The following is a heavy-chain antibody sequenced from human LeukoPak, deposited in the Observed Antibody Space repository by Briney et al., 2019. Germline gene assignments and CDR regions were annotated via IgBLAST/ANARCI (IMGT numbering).Heavy chain of an antibody. CDR2: ISYDGSNK. CDR1: GFTFSSYG. CDR3: AKAPYGDFEYFQH. J-gene: IGHJ1*01. Sequence: GGSLRLSCAASGFTFSSYGMHWVRQAPGKGLEWVAVISYDGSNKYYADSVKGRFTISRDNSKNTLYLQMNSLRAEDTAVYYCAKAPYGDFEYFQHWGQGTLATVSS. D-gene: IGHD4-17*01. V-gene: IGHV3-30*18.